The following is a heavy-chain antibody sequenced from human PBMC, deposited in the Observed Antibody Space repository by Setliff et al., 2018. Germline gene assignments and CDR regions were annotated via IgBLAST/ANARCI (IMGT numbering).Heavy chain of an antibody. V-gene: IGHV3-9*01. J-gene: IGHJ2*01. CDR2: ISWNGGNM. CDR3: AKDIVRYYFDTRGFDL. D-gene: IGHD3-22*01. CDR1: GFIFENHA. Sequence: PGGSLRLSCAVSGFIFENHAMHWVRQTPGKGLEWVSGISWNGGNMDYADSVKGRFTISRDNAKNSLYLQMNSLRAADTALYYCAKDIVRYYFDTRGFDLWGRGTLSPSPQ.